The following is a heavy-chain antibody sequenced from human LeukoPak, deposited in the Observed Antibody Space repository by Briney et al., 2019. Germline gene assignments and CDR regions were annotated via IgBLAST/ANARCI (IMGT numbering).Heavy chain of an antibody. CDR3: ARDIGEPDDY. CDR1: GFTVSSNY. CDR2: ISSSSSYI. J-gene: IGHJ4*02. V-gene: IGHV3-21*01. D-gene: IGHD3-10*01. Sequence: PGGSLRLSCAASGFTVSSNYMSWVRQAPGKGLEWVSSISSSSSYIYYADSVKGRFTISRDNAKNSLYLQMNSLRAEDTAVYYCARDIGEPDDYWGQGTLVTVSS.